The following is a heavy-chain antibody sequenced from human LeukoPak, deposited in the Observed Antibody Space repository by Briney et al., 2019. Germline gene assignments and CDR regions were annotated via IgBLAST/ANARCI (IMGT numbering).Heavy chain of an antibody. CDR1: GYTFTSYT. CDR3: ARSCTSCLNHFDY. V-gene: IGHV7-4-1*02. CDR2: INTNPGNP. D-gene: IGHD2-2*01. J-gene: IGHJ4*02. Sequence: GASVKVSCNASGYTFTSYTLNWVRQAPGQGLEWMGWINTNPGNPTYAQGFTGRFVFSLDTSVNTAYLQISSLKAEDTAVYYCARSCTSCLNHFDYWGQGTLVTVSS.